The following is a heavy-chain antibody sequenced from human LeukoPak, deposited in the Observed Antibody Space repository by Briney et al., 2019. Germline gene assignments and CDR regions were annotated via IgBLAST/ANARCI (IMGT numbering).Heavy chain of an antibody. J-gene: IGHJ5*02. V-gene: IGHV4-34*01. Sequence: PSETLSLTYAVYGGSFSGYYWSWIRQPPGKGLEWIGEINHSGSTNYNPSLKSRVTISVDTSKNQFSLKLSSVTAADTAVYYCARVADYGDYGNWFDPWGQGTLVTVSS. CDR3: ARVADYGDYGNWFDP. D-gene: IGHD4-17*01. CDR1: GGSFSGYY. CDR2: INHSGST.